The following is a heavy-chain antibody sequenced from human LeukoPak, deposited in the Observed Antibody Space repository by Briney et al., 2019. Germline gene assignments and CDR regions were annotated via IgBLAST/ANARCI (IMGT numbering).Heavy chain of an antibody. CDR2: INPNSGGT. Sequence: GASVKVSCKASGCTFSEHYMHWVRQAPGQGLEWMGRINPNSGGTKYAQKFQGRVTMTSDTSASTVYMELSSLRSDDTAVYYCARENEVITMIVVATFDSWGQGTLVTVSS. V-gene: IGHV1-2*06. CDR1: GCTFSEHY. D-gene: IGHD3-22*01. J-gene: IGHJ4*02. CDR3: ARENEVITMIVVATFDS.